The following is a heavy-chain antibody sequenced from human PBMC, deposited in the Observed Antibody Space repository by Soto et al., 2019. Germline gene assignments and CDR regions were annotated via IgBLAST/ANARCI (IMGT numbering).Heavy chain of an antibody. D-gene: IGHD2-8*01. Sequence: QVQLVESGGGVVQPGRSLRLSCAASGFTFSSYAMHWVRQALGKGLEWVAVISYDGSNKYYADSVKGRFTISRDNSKNTLYLQMNSLRAEDTAVYYCARRRVYATYRYYGMDVWGQGTTVTVSS. J-gene: IGHJ6*02. V-gene: IGHV3-30-3*01. CDR3: ARRRVYATYRYYGMDV. CDR2: ISYDGSNK. CDR1: GFTFSSYA.